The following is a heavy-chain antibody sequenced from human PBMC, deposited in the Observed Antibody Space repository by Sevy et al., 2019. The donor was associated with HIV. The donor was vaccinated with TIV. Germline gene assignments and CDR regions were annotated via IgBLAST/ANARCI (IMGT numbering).Heavy chain of an antibody. Sequence: ASVKVSCKASGGTFSSYAISWVRQAPGQGLEWMGGIIPIFGTANYARTFQGRVTITADKSTSTAYMELSSLRSEDTAVYYCAREGVAARPGRRYYYSMDVWGKGTTVTVSS. CDR1: GGTFSSYA. J-gene: IGHJ6*03. CDR2: IIPIFGTA. D-gene: IGHD6-6*01. CDR3: AREGVAARPGRRYYYSMDV. V-gene: IGHV1-69*06.